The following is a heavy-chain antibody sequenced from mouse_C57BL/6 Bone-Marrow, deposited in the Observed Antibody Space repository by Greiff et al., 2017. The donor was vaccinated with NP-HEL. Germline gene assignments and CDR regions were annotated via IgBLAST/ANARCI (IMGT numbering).Heavy chain of an antibody. V-gene: IGHV1-7*01. CDR3: ARFLYEYDDYFDY. CDR2: INPSSGYT. Sequence: VQLQQSGAELAKPGASVKLSCKASGYTFTSYWLHWVKQRPGQGLEWIGYINPSSGYTKYNQKFKDKATLTADKSSSTDYMQLISLTYKDSTVYYCARFLYEYDDYFDYWGQGTTLTVSS. D-gene: IGHD2-4*01. J-gene: IGHJ2*01. CDR1: GYTFTSYW.